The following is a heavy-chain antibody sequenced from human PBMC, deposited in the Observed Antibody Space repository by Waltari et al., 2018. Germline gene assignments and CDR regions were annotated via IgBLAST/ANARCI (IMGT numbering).Heavy chain of an antibody. V-gene: IGHV1-18*01. D-gene: IGHD1-1*01. CDR1: GYMFRNFG. CDR2: ISPYNGNT. CDR3: ARDRRDDNNSVRWLDP. Sequence: QIQLVQSGGEVKKPGASVNVSCKASGYMFRNFGIFSVRQAPGQGLEHMGWISPYNGNTNYAQNFQGRLTLTTDTSASTAYMELSSLTSDDTAVYFCARDRRDDNNSVRWLDPWGQGTLVTVSS. J-gene: IGHJ5*02.